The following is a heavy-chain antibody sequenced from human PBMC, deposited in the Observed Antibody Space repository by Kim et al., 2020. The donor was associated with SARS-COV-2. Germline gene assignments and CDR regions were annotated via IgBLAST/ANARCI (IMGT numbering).Heavy chain of an antibody. Sequence: NYSPSLNSRVTMSVDASKNQFSLKLSPVTAADTAVYYCARLPPKGPFDYWGQGTLVTVSS. J-gene: IGHJ4*02. CDR3: ARLPPKGPFDY. D-gene: IGHD1-26*01. V-gene: IGHV4-4*07.